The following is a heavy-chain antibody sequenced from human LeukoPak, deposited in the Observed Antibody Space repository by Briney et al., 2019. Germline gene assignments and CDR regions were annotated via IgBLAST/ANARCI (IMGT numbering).Heavy chain of an antibody. J-gene: IGHJ5*02. CDR3: AREKAAAGSNWFDP. Sequence: SETLSLTCAVSGGSISSGGYSWSWIRQPPGKGLEWIGYIYHSGSTYYNPSLKSRVTISVDRSKNQFSLKLSSVTAADTVVYYCAREKAAAGSNWFDPWGQGTLVTVSS. CDR2: IYHSGST. V-gene: IGHV4-30-2*01. D-gene: IGHD6-13*01. CDR1: GGSISSGGYS.